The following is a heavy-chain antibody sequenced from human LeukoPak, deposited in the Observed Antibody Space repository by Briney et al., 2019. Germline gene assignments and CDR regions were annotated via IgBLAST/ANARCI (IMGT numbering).Heavy chain of an antibody. Sequence: SETLSLTCAVYGGSFSGYYWGWIRQPPGKGLEWIGSIYYSGSTYYNPSLKSRVTISVDTSKNQFSLKLSSVTAADTAVYYCARFERGYYYMDVWGKGTTVTVSS. CDR3: ARFERGYYYMDV. CDR1: GGSFSGYY. CDR2: IYYSGST. J-gene: IGHJ6*03. D-gene: IGHD3-10*01. V-gene: IGHV4-39*01.